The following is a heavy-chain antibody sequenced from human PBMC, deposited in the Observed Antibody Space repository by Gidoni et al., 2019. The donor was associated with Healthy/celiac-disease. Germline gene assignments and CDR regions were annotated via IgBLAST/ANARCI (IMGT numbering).Heavy chain of an antibody. J-gene: IGHJ4*02. CDR3: AKDPYYYDSPGYFDY. D-gene: IGHD3-22*01. CDR1: GFPFSSYG. CDR2: ISYDGSNK. V-gene: IGHV3-30*18. Sequence: QVQLVESGGGVVQPGRSLRLSCAASGFPFSSYGMHWVRQAPGKGLEWVAVISYDGSNKYYADSVKGRFTISRDNSKNTLYLQMNSLRAEDTAVYYCAKDPYYYDSPGYFDYWGQGTLVTVSS.